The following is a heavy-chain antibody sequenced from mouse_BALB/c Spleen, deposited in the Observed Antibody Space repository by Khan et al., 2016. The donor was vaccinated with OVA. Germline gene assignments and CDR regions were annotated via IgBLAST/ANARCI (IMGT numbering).Heavy chain of an antibody. D-gene: IGHD2-14*01. V-gene: IGHV5-17*02. J-gene: IGHJ4*01. CDR3: KRYRYGYAMDY. CDR2: ISSGSSTI. CDR1: GFTFSSFG. Sequence: EVELVESGGGLVQPGGSRTLSCAASGFTFSSFGMHWVRQAPEKGLEWVAYISSGSSTIYYADTVKGRFTISRDNPKNTLFLQMTSLRSEDTAMYYCKRYRYGYAMDYWGQGTSVTVSS.